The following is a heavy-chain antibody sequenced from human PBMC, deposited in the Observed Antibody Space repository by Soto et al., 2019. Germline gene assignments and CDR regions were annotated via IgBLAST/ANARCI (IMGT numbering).Heavy chain of an antibody. Sequence: EVHLVESGGGLVQPGRSLRLSCAASGFTFDHYAMHWVRQAPGKGLEWVSGINWNSGSVRYADSVKGRFTISRDNAKNTLHLQMNSLRVEDTAVYYCAKDVSLRGRVYLVVDDWGQGTLVTVSS. CDR3: AKDVSLRGRVYLVVDD. CDR1: GFTFDHYA. J-gene: IGHJ4*02. D-gene: IGHD6-13*01. V-gene: IGHV3-9*01. CDR2: INWNSGSV.